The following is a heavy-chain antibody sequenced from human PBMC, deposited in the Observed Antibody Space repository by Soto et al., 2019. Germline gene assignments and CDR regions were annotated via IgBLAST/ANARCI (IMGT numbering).Heavy chain of an antibody. CDR3: ARSNYFGSGCYPRWSDP. V-gene: IGHV1-46*03. J-gene: IGHJ5*02. CDR2: INPSGGST. CDR1: GYTYTSYY. Sequence: QVQLVQSGAEVKKPGASVKVSCKASGYTYTSYYMHWVRQAPGQGLEWMGIINPSGGSTNYPKKFQGRVTMTRDTSTSTVYMELSSLRSEDTAVYYCARSNYFGSGCYPRWSDPWGEGTLVIVSS. D-gene: IGHD3-10*01.